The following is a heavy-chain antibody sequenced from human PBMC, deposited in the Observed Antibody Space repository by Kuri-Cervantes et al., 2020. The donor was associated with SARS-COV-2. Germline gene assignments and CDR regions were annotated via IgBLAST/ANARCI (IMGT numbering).Heavy chain of an antibody. CDR1: GFTFSSYG. Sequence: GGSLRLSCAASGFTFSSYGMHWVRQAPGKGLEWVANIKQDGSEKYYVDSVKGRFTISRDNAKNSLYLQMNSLRAEDTAVYYCARGKFYDFWSGYPEGYYYYYYMDVWGKGTTVTVSS. J-gene: IGHJ6*03. V-gene: IGHV3-7*01. CDR3: ARGKFYDFWSGYPEGYYYYYYMDV. D-gene: IGHD3-3*01. CDR2: IKQDGSEK.